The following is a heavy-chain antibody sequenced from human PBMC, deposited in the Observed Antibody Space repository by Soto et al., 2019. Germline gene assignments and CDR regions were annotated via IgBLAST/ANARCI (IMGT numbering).Heavy chain of an antibody. Sequence: QVHLVQSGAEVKKPGASVKVSCKGSGYTFTSYGITWVRQAPGQGLEWMGWISAHNGNTDYAQKLQGRVTVTRDTSTSTVYMELRSLRSDDTAVYYCARGRYGDYWGQGARVTVSS. J-gene: IGHJ4*02. CDR3: ARGRYGDY. V-gene: IGHV1-18*01. CDR1: GYTFTSYG. D-gene: IGHD1-1*01. CDR2: ISAHNGNT.